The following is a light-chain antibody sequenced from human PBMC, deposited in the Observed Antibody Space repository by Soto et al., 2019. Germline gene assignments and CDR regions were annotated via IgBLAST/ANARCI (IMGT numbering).Light chain of an antibody. CDR2: EAS. Sequence: DIQMTQSPSSLSASVGDRVTITCRASQAISTFVAWYQQKPVKSPTLLIAEASTLPSGVPSRFSGRGSGTDFTLTISSLQPDDFVNYFCQKFNGSPYGVGQGTKLAVK. J-gene: IGKJ2*01. V-gene: IGKV1-27*01. CDR3: QKFNGSPYG. CDR1: QAISTF.